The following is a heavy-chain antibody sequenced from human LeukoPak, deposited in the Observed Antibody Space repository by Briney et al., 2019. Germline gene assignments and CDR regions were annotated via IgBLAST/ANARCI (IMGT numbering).Heavy chain of an antibody. CDR1: GVSFSSYR. V-gene: IGHV3-30*18. CDR3: ANAWHLGIVVVMLDS. Sequence: TLSLSCAASGVSFSSYRKHWSWQGQPPGQERESLISQDCSNRYHANPVNSRFTISRDNSKNTLYLQMNSLRVEDTAVYYCANAWHLGIVVVMLDSWGQGTLVTVSS. D-gene: IGHD3-22*01. CDR2: ISQDCSNR. J-gene: IGHJ4*02.